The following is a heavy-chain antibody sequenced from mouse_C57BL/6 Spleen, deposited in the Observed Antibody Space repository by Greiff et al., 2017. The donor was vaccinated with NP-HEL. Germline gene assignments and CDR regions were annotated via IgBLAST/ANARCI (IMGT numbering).Heavy chain of an antibody. V-gene: IGHV1-15*01. D-gene: IGHD1-1*01. CDR1: GYTFTDYE. CDR3: TRGHYYCSRNAMDY. Sequence: VQLQQSGAELVRPGASVTLSCKASGYTFTDYEMHWVKQTPVHGLEWIGAIDPETGGTAYNQKFKGKAILTADKSSSTAYMELRSLTSEDSAVYYWTRGHYYCSRNAMDYWGQGTSVTVSS. CDR2: IDPETGGT. J-gene: IGHJ4*01.